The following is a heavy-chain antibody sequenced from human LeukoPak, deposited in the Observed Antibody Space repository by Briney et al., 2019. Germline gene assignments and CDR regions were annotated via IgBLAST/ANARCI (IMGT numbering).Heavy chain of an antibody. J-gene: IGHJ4*02. CDR1: AYRFNTYW. CDR3: ARISGYNYGVDY. D-gene: IGHD5-18*01. Sequence: GESLKISCQGSAYRFNTYWVGWVPQMPGKGLEWLGIIYPGDSDTRYSPPFQAQVTISADKSISTAYLQWSSLKASDTAMYYCARISGYNYGVDYWGQGTLVTVSS. V-gene: IGHV5-51*01. CDR2: IYPGDSDT.